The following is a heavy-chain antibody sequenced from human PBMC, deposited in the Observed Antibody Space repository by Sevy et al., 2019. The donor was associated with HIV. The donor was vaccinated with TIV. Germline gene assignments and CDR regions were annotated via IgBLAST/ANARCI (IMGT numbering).Heavy chain of an antibody. CDR2: IQSDGCNQ. J-gene: IGHJ3*02. Sequence: GGSLRLSCTASGFPFSSYAIHWIRQAPGKGLEWVAYIQSDGCNQSYGDSVKGRFTISRDNSKNTVYLQMNSLRVEDMAVYYCAKNPYDNNAFDIWGQGTMVTVSS. V-gene: IGHV3-30*02. D-gene: IGHD3-22*01. CDR3: AKNPYDNNAFDI. CDR1: GFPFSSYA.